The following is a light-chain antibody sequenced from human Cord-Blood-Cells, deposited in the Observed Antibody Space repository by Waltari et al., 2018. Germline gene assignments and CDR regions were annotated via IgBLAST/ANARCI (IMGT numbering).Light chain of an antibody. Sequence: DLVMTQSPDSLAVSLGERATINCKFSQSVLYSSNNKNYLAWYQQKPGQPPKLPIYWASTRESGVPDRFSGSGSGTDVTLTISSLQAEDVAVYYCQQYYSTPPSYTFGQGTKLEIK. CDR2: WAS. V-gene: IGKV4-1*01. J-gene: IGKJ2*01. CDR1: QSVLYSSNNKNY. CDR3: QQYYSTPPSYT.